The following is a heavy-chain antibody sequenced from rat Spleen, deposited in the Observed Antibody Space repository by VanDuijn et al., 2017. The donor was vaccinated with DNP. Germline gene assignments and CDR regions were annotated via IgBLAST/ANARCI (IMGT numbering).Heavy chain of an antibody. CDR2: VGYQGSGI. CDR1: GFTFSDYY. Sequence: EVQLVESGGGLVQPGKSLKLSCAASGFTFSDYYMAWVRQAPKKGLEWVASVGYQGSGISYGNSVKGRFTISRDNAKSTLYLQRDSLRAEETDTYYCARHRYYSSYIYWYFDFWGPGTMVTVSS. V-gene: IGHV5-22*01. CDR3: ARHRYYSSYIYWYFDF. J-gene: IGHJ1*01. D-gene: IGHD1-2*01.